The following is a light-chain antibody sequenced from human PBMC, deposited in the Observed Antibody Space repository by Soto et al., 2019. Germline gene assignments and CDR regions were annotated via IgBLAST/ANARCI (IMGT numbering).Light chain of an antibody. CDR3: CSYAGSSTYV. Sequence: QSALTQPASVSGSPGQSIAISCTGTSRDVGSYNLVSWYQQHPGKAPKVMIYEGSKRPSGVSDRFSGSKSGNTASLTISGLQADDEAEYYCCSYAGSSTYVFGTGTKVTVL. CDR1: SRDVGSYNL. CDR2: EGS. V-gene: IGLV2-23*01. J-gene: IGLJ1*01.